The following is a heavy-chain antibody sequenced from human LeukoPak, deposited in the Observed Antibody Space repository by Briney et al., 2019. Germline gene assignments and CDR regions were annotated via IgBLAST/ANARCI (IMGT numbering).Heavy chain of an antibody. CDR1: GFGFSTHD. V-gene: IGHV3-23*01. CDR3: VKGFHFDW. CDR2: ISGSGTGT. Sequence: GGSLRLSCAASGFGFSTHDMSWGRQVPGKGPEWVSSISGSGTGTYYTDSVKGRFTISRDTFKNTLYLQMDNLRVEDTAVYYCVKGFHFDWWGQGTLVIVSS. J-gene: IGHJ4*02.